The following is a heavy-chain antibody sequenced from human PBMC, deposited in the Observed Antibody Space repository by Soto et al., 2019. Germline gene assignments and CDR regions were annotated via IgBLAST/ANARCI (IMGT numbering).Heavy chain of an antibody. CDR3: AGTTSHQWYYMDV. J-gene: IGHJ6*03. CDR2: TYYRSRWYN. CDR1: GDSVSSNRAA. Sequence: SQALSRTCAISGDSVSSNRAAWNWIRLSPSRGLEWLARTYYRSRWYNDYAVSVRSRITVNPDTSKNQFSLQLTSVTPEDTAVYYCAGTTSHQWYYMDVWGKGTTVTVSS. V-gene: IGHV6-1*01. D-gene: IGHD1-7*01.